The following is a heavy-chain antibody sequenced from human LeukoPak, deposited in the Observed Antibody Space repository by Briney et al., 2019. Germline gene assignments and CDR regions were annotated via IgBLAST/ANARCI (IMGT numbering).Heavy chain of an antibody. Sequence: SGTPSLTCTVSGGSISSGDYYWSWIRQPPGKGLEWIGYIYYSGSTNYNPSLKSRVTISVDTSKNQFSLKLSSVTAADTAVYYCARVVVVPAAYNWFDPWGQGTLVTVSS. CDR2: IYYSGST. V-gene: IGHV4-61*08. CDR3: ARVVVVPAAYNWFDP. CDR1: GGSISSGDYY. D-gene: IGHD2-2*01. J-gene: IGHJ5*02.